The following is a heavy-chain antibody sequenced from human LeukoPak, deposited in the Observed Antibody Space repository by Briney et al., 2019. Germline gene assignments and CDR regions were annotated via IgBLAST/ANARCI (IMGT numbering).Heavy chain of an antibody. J-gene: IGHJ4*02. CDR1: GGSISSSSYY. D-gene: IGHD1-20*01. V-gene: IGHV4-39*01. CDR2: IYYSGSV. Sequence: SETLSLTCTVSGGSISSSSYYWGWIRQPPGKGLEWIGSIYYSGSVYYNPSLKSRVTISVDTSKNQFSLKLSSVTAADTAVYYCARHRRRDNWNDAVDYFDYWGQGTLVTVSS. CDR3: ARHRRRDNWNDAVDYFDY.